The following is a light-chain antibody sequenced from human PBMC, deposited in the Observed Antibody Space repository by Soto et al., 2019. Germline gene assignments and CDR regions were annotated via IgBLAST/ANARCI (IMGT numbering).Light chain of an antibody. V-gene: IGKV1-5*01. CDR2: DAS. Sequence: SAVSAKKKDRVIITCRASQTISNWVAWYQQKPWKAPKVLIYDASTSDGGVPSRFSGRRSGTDFTLTISSLQPSDFATYYCQQYNIYLLT. J-gene: IGKJ4*01. CDR3: QQYNIYLLT. CDR1: QTISNW.